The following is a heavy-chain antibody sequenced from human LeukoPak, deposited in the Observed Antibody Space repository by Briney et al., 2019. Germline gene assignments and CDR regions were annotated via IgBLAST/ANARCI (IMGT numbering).Heavy chain of an antibody. CDR3: ARHDNGGMVRGLIPADAFDI. Sequence: GESLKISCKGSGYSFTSYWIGWVRQVPGKGLEWMGIIYPGDSDTRYSPSFQGQVTISADKSISTAYLQWSSLKASDTAMYYCARHDNGGMVRGLIPADAFDIWGQGTMVTVSS. V-gene: IGHV5-51*01. CDR2: IYPGDSDT. CDR1: GYSFTSYW. D-gene: IGHD3-10*01. J-gene: IGHJ3*02.